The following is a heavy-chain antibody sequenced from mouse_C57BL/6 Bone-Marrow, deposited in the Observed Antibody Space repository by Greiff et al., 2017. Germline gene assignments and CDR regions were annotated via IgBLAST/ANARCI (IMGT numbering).Heavy chain of an antibody. Sequence: QVQLQQSGAELAKPGASVKLSCKASGYTFTSYWMHWVKQRPGQGLEWIGYINPSSGYTKYNQKFKDKATLTADKSSSTAYMQLSSLTYEDSAANITTVGATDYFDYWGQGTTLTVSS. J-gene: IGHJ2*01. CDR1: GYTFTSYW. D-gene: IGHD1-1*01. V-gene: IGHV1-7*01. CDR3: TVGATDYFDY. CDR2: INPSSGYT.